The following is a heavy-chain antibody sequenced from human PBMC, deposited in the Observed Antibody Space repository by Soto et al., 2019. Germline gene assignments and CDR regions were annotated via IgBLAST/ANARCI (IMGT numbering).Heavy chain of an antibody. CDR1: GFTFTDAW. V-gene: IGHV3-15*01. Sequence: EVQLVESGGGSVNPGGSVRLSCAASGFTFTDAWMNWVRQVPGEGLEWVGHIKSQVDGGTTDSAAALDGRVTISRDDSENMVYLKMNRLRTDDTAVYYCATGSARFDFWGQGTLVTVSS. CDR2: IKSQVDGGTT. J-gene: IGHJ5*01. CDR3: ATGSARFDF. D-gene: IGHD6-6*01.